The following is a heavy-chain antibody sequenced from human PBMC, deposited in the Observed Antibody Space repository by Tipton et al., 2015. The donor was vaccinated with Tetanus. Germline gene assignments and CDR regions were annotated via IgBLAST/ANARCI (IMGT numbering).Heavy chain of an antibody. V-gene: IGHV1-46*01. CDR1: GYTFTRHY. J-gene: IGHJ3*02. Sequence: QLVQSGAEVKKPGASVKVSCRTSGYTFTRHYIHWVRQAPGQGLDWMGTVNPSGGLTGFAQKFKGRVNMTRDTATSTVYLELISLTSEDTAVYYCAIERGNRGNAFDTWGQGTLVTVSS. D-gene: IGHD2/OR15-2a*01. CDR3: AIERGNRGNAFDT. CDR2: VNPSGGLT.